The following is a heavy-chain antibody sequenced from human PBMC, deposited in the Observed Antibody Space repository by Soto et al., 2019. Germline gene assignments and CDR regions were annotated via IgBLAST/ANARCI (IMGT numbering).Heavy chain of an antibody. Sequence: QVQLVESGGGVVQPGRSLRLSCEGSGFIFSNNGMHWVRQAPGKGLEWVAFMSYDGSAKFLADSVKGRFTISRDNAKNSLFLQLNSLRDEDTAVYYCARETHFIDYWGQGTLVSVSA. CDR3: ARETHFIDY. J-gene: IGHJ4*02. CDR2: MSYDGSAK. CDR1: GFIFSNNG. V-gene: IGHV3-33*08.